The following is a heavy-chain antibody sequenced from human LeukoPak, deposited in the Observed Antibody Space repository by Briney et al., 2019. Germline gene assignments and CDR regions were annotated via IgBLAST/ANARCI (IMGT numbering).Heavy chain of an antibody. CDR3: AISGGYSYGFDY. Sequence: GGSLRLSCAASGFTVSSNYMSWVRQAPGKGLEWVAVISYDGSNKYYADSVKGRFTISRDNSKNTLYLQMNSLRAEDTAVYYCAISGGYSYGFDYWGQGTLVTVSS. V-gene: IGHV3-30*03. CDR1: GFTVSSNY. D-gene: IGHD5-18*01. J-gene: IGHJ4*02. CDR2: ISYDGSNK.